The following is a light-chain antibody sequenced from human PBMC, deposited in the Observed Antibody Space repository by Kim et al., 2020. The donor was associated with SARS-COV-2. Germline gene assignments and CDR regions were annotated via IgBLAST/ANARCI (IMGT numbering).Light chain of an antibody. J-gene: IGKJ1*01. V-gene: IGKV3-20*01. CDR2: GAS. CDR1: QTVSSSY. CDR3: QQYGSSPGT. Sequence: PGERATPSCRASQTVSSSYLAWYQQKPGQAPRLLIYGASSRATGIPDRFSGSGSATDFTLTISRLEPEDFAVYYCQQYGSSPGTFGQGTKVDIK.